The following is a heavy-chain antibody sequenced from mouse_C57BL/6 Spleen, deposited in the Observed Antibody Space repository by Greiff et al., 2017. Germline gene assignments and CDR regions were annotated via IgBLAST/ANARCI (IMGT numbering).Heavy chain of an antibody. D-gene: IGHD4-1*01. V-gene: IGHV7-3*01. CDR2: IRNKANGYTK. CDR3: ARYSAGTGNFDY. J-gene: IGHJ2*01. Sequence: EVHLVESGGGLVQPGGSLSLSCAASGFTFTDYYMSWVRQPPGKAREWLGFIRNKANGYTKEYSASVKGRFTISRDNSQIILYLQMNALRAEDSATYYCARYSAGTGNFDYWGQGTTLTVSS. CDR1: GFTFTDYY.